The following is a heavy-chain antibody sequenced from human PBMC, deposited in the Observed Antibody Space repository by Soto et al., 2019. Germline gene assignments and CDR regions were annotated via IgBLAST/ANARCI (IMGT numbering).Heavy chain of an antibody. CDR3: AKIGSSSSVSLPLVLLDY. V-gene: IGHV3-23*01. CDR1: GFTFSSYA. D-gene: IGHD6-6*01. CDR2: IPGSGTST. Sequence: GSLRLSCAASGFTFSSYAMSWVRQSPGKGLEWVSAIPGSGTSTYYAGSVKGRFTISRDNSKNTLYLQMNSLRVEDTAVYYCAKIGSSSSVSLPLVLLDYWGQRALATASS. J-gene: IGHJ4*02.